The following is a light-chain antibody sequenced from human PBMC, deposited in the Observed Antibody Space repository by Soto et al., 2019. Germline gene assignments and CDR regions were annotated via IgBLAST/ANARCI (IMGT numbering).Light chain of an antibody. CDR2: AAS. V-gene: IGKV1-39*01. CDR3: QQSYSTPQ. J-gene: IGKJ1*01. CDR1: QSISSY. Sequence: DIQMTQSPSSLSASVGDRVTSTCRASQSISSYLNWYQQKPGKAPKLLIYAASSLQSGVPSRFSGSGSGTDFTLTISSLQPEDFATYYCQQSYSTPQFGQGTKVDI.